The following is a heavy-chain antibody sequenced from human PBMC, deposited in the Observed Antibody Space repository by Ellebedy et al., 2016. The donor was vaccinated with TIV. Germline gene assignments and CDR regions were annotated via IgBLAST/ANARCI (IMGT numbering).Heavy chain of an antibody. V-gene: IGHV3-33*01. CDR1: GFIFSNYG. D-gene: IGHD2-21*02. J-gene: IGHJ4*02. CDR2: IWYDGSHK. CDR3: ARDRHVDRGDCLDY. Sequence: PGESLKISCTASGFIFSNYGMHWVRQAPGKGLEWVAFIWYDGSHKYYGDSVKGRFTISRDNSKNTLYLQMNSLGVDDTAVYYCARDRHVDRGDCLDYWGQGTLVTVSS.